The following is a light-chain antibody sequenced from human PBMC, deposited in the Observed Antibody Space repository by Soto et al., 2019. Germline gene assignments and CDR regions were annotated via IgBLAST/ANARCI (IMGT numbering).Light chain of an antibody. CDR3: QQYRKEST. Sequence: DVAMTQSPSTLPTSIGDRVTINCRASQNVSNWLAWYQQKPGKAPKLLIYKASRLERGVPSRVSASGSGTDFTLTINGRQADDFASYFCQQYRKESTFGEGTKLEIK. J-gene: IGKJ2*01. CDR1: QNVSNW. CDR2: KAS. V-gene: IGKV1-5*03.